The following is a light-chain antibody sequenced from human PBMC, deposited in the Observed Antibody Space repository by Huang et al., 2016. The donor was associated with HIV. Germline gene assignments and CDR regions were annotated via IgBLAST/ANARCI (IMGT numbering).Light chain of an antibody. CDR1: QSISSK. J-gene: IGKJ3*01. V-gene: IGKV3-15*01. CDR2: GAS. CDR3: QQYNNWPFT. Sequence: ERVMTQSPVTLSVSPGERATFSCRASQSISSKLAGYQQKTGQAPRLLIYGASTRATGIPARFSGSGSGTEFTLTISSLQSEDFAVYYCQQYNNWPFTFGPGTRVDIK.